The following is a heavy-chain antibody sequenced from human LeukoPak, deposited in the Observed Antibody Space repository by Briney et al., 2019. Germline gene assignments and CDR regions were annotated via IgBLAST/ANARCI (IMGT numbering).Heavy chain of an antibody. CDR3: AGDGYTGDAFDI. Sequence: SETLSLTCTVSGGSINNYYWSWIRQPAGKGLEWIGRINASGRTNYNSALKSRVTMSVDTPKNQFSLKVKSVTAADTAVYYCAGDGYTGDAFDIWGQGTMVTVSS. D-gene: IGHD5-24*01. J-gene: IGHJ3*02. CDR1: GGSINNYY. V-gene: IGHV4-4*07. CDR2: INASGRT.